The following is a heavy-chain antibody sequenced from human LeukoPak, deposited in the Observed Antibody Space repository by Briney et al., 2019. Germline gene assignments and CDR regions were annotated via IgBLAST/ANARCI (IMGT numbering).Heavy chain of an antibody. CDR1: GYTFTGYY. J-gene: IGHJ4*02. CDR2: INPNSGGT. V-gene: IGHV1-2*02. D-gene: IGHD3-10*01. Sequence: ASVKVSCKASGYTFTGYYMHWVRQAPGQGLEWMGWINPNSGGTNYAQKFQGRVTMTRDTSISTAYMELSRLRSDDTAVYYCARDLLGGSGSKRDYWGQGTLVTVSS. CDR3: ARDLLGGSGSKRDY.